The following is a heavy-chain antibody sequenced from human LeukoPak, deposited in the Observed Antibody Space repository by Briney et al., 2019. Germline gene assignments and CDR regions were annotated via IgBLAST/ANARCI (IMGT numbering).Heavy chain of an antibody. CDR1: GGSISSYY. V-gene: IGHV4-59*12. CDR2: IYYSGNT. CDR3: ARGDSAMYQLPPQYFQH. Sequence: SETLSLTCTVSGGSISSYYWSWIRQPPGKGLEWIGYIYYSGNTDSNPSLKSRVTISVDTSKNQFSLKLSSVTAADTAVYYCARGDSAMYQLPPQYFQHWGQGTLVTVSS. D-gene: IGHD2-2*01. J-gene: IGHJ1*01.